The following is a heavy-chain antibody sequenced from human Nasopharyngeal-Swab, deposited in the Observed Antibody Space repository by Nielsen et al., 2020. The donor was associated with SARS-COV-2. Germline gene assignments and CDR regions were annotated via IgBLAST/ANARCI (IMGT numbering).Heavy chain of an antibody. J-gene: IGHJ4*02. CDR2: IVVGSGNT. CDR1: GFTFTSSA. V-gene: IGHV1-58*01. Sequence: SVKVSCKASGFTFTSSAVQWVRQARGQRLEWIGWIVVGSGNTNYAQKFQERVTITRDMSTSTAYMELSSLRSEDTAVYYCARGGVADKSEGIDYWGQGTLVTVSS. D-gene: IGHD2-15*01. CDR3: ARGGVADKSEGIDY.